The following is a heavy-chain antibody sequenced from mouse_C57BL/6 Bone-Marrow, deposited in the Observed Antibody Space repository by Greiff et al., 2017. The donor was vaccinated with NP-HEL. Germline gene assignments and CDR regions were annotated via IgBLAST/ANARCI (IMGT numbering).Heavy chain of an antibody. J-gene: IGHJ4*01. Sequence: QVQLQQPGAELARPGASVKLSCKASGYTFTSYGISWVKQRTGQGLEWIGEIDPRSGNTYYNEKFKGKATLTADKSSSKAYMQLRSLRSEDSAVYICASSSWGGRRGYTMDYWGQGTSVTVSS. V-gene: IGHV1-81*01. CDR1: GYTFTSYG. D-gene: IGHD1-1*01. CDR3: ASSSWGGRRGYTMDY. CDR2: IDPRSGNT.